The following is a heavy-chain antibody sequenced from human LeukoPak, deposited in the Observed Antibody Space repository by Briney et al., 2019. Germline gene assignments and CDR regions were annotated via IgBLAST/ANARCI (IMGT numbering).Heavy chain of an antibody. V-gene: IGHV3-21*05. J-gene: IGHJ5*02. CDR2: IISSNSYI. Sequence: PGGSLRLSCAASGFTFTSYSMSWVRQAPGKGLEWVSYIISSNSYIYYAQTLKGGFTISRDNAKNSLYLQMNGLRAEDTAVYYCARDMQDIIVVPAAIWEGYNWFDPWGQGTLVTVSP. CDR3: ARDMQDIIVVPAAIWEGYNWFDP. CDR1: GFTFTSYS. D-gene: IGHD2-2*01.